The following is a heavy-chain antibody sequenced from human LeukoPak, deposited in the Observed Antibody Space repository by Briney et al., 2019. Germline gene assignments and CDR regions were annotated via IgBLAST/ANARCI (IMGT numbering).Heavy chain of an antibody. CDR2: VSYDGSNK. J-gene: IGHJ5*02. D-gene: IGHD1-26*01. V-gene: IGHV3-30*03. Sequence: GRSLRLSCPASGFTFSNYGMYWVRQAPGKGLEWVAVVSYDGSNKYYADSVKGRFTISRDNAKNSLYLQLNSLRAEDTAVYYCARSLVVGATYPYHWGQGTLVTVSS. CDR3: ARSLVVGATYPYH. CDR1: GFTFSNYG.